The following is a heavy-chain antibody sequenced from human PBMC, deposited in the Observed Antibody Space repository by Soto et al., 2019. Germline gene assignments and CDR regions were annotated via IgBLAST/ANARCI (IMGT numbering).Heavy chain of an antibody. V-gene: IGHV1-18*01. Sequence: GASVKVSCKTSGYTFSNYDITWVRQAPGQPLEWLGWISLYSDGTNYAQKFQGRVSMTTDTSTTTAYMELGSLRSDDTAVYYCARVVPGAEAWFGPWGQGTLVTVSS. CDR3: ARVVPGAEAWFGP. J-gene: IGHJ5*02. CDR2: ISLYSDGT. D-gene: IGHD2-2*01. CDR1: GYTFSNYD.